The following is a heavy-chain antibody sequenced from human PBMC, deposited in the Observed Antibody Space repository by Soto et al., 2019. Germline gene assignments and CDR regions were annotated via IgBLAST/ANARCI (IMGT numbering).Heavy chain of an antibody. Sequence: PGESLKISCKGPGYKFANYWIGWVRQMPGKGLEWMGIIYPGDSDTRYSPSFEGQVTISADKSINTAYLQWSSLKASDTAMYYCARQYCSSARCYGYYYYYYMDVWGKGTTVTVSS. CDR3: ARQYCSSARCYGYYYYYYMDV. D-gene: IGHD2-2*01. V-gene: IGHV5-51*01. CDR2: IYPGDSDT. J-gene: IGHJ6*03. CDR1: GYKFANYW.